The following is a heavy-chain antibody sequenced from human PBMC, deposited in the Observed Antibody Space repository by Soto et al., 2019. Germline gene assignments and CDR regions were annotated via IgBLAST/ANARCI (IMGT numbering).Heavy chain of an antibody. CDR1: GGSISSGDYY. D-gene: IGHD3-22*01. CDR3: ARGYDSSGYHYGIFDY. V-gene: IGHV4-30-4*01. J-gene: IGHJ4*02. CDR2: IYYSGST. Sequence: PSETLSLTCTVSGGSISSGDYYWSWIRQPPGKGLEWIGYIYYSGSTYYNPSLKSRVTISVDTSKNQFSLKLSSVTAADTAVYYCARGYDSSGYHYGIFDYWGQGTLVTVSS.